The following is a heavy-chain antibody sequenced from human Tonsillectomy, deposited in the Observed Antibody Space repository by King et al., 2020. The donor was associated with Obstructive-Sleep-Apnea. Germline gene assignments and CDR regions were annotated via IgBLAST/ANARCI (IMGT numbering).Heavy chain of an antibody. V-gene: IGHV3-9*02. CDR3: AKDMGFDTGGGFDY. D-gene: IGHD1-26*01. J-gene: IGHJ4*02. CDR1: GFNPDDYA. CDR2: MSWNSGNI. Sequence: VQLVESGGGLVQPGRSLRLSCAASGFNPDDYAMHWVRQVPGEGLEWVSGMSWNSGNIGYADSVKGRFTITRDNAKNSLYLQMNSLRAEDTALYYCAKDMGFDTGGGFDYWGQGALVTVFS.